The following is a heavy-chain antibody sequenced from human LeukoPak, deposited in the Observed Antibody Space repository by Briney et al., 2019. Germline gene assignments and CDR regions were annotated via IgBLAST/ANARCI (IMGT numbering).Heavy chain of an antibody. V-gene: IGHV3-33*01. CDR1: GFTFKEYG. CDR3: ARSQINRLDY. D-gene: IGHD1-14*01. J-gene: IGHJ4*02. CDR2: IWYDGNNK. Sequence: PGGSLRLSCAASGFTFKEYGIHWVRQAPGKGLEWVAIIWYDGNNKYYADSVKGRFSVSRDNSKDTAYLQMNSLTVEDTAIYYCARSQINRLDYWGQGSLVTVSS.